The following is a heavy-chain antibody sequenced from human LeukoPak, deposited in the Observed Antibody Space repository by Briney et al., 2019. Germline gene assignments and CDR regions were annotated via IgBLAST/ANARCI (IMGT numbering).Heavy chain of an antibody. CDR3: ARVIVYYYGSGSYSFDY. Sequence: GGSLRLSCAASGFTFSSYSMNWVRQAPGKGLEWVSYISSSSSTIYYADSVKGRFTISRDNAKNSLYLQMNSLRAEDTAVYYCARVIVYYYGSGSYSFDYWGQGTLVTVSS. D-gene: IGHD3-10*01. J-gene: IGHJ4*02. CDR2: ISSSSSTI. CDR1: GFTFSSYS. V-gene: IGHV3-48*04.